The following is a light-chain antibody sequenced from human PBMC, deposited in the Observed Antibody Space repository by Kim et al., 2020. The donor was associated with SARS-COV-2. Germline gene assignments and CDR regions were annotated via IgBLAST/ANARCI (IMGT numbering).Light chain of an antibody. CDR3: CSYAGSYSWV. CDR1: PSHVGAYNY. V-gene: IGLV2-11*01. CDR2: DVS. J-gene: IGLJ3*02. Sequence: GQSVTISSTGTPSHVGAYNYVFSYQQHPGKAPQLMIYDVSKRPSGVPDRFSCSKSAHTASLTISGLQSEDEAVYHCCSYAGSYSWVFGGGTQLTVL.